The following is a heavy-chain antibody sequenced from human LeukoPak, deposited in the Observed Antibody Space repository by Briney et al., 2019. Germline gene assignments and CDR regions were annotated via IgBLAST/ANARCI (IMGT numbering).Heavy chain of an antibody. CDR2: IDHSGNT. J-gene: IGHJ4*02. CDR1: GYSINSGYC. CDR3: ARVPHSVEGSMKAVFIHYFDY. D-gene: IGHD3-22*01. Sequence: SETLSLSCAVSGYSINSGYCWGWIRQPPGKGLEWIGGIDHSGNTHYNPSLKNRVTISVDTSKNEFSLKLSSVTATDTAVYYCARVPHSVEGSMKAVFIHYFDYWGQGSLVTVTS. V-gene: IGHV4-38-2*01.